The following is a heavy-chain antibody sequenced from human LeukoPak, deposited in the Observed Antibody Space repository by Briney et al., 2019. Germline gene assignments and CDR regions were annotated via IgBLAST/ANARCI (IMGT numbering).Heavy chain of an antibody. CDR1: GDSISSNYW. D-gene: IGHD3-10*01. CDR3: ARAVGSGSFQTYYYYMDV. CDR2: ILQSGST. J-gene: IGHJ6*03. Sequence: SETLSLTCAVSGDSISSNYWWSWVRQSPGKGLEWIGEILQSGSTNYNPSLKSRVTISVDTSKNQFSLKLSSVTAADTAVYYCARAVGSGSFQTYYYYMDVWGKGTTVTISS. V-gene: IGHV4-4*02.